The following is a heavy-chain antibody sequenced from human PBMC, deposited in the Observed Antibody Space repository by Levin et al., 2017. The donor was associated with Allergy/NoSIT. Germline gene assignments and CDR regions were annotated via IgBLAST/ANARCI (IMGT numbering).Heavy chain of an antibody. CDR3: AIDSSSWYGGFDY. J-gene: IGHJ4*02. Sequence: GESLKISCAASGFTVSSNYMSWVRQAPGKGLEWVSVIYSGGSTYYADSVKGRFTISRDNSKNTLYLQMNSLRAEDTAVYYCAIDSSSWYGGFDYWGQGTLVTVSS. CDR2: IYSGGST. D-gene: IGHD6-13*01. CDR1: GFTVSSNY. V-gene: IGHV3-53*01.